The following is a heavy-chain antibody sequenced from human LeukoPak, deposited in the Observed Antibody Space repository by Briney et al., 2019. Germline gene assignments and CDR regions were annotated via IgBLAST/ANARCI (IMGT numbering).Heavy chain of an antibody. D-gene: IGHD5-24*01. CDR1: GFTFSTYW. J-gene: IGHJ4*02. CDR3: ASSPEDGPDY. CDR2: INSDGIRT. V-gene: IGHV3-74*01. Sequence: GGSLRLSCAASGFTFSTYWMYWVRQAPGKGLVWVSRINSDGIRTSYADSVKGRFTISRDNAKDTLYLQMNSLRAEDTAVYYCASSPEDGPDYWGQGTLVTVSS.